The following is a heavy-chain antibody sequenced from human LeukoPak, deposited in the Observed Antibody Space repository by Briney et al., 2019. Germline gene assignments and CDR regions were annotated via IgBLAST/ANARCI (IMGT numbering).Heavy chain of an antibody. D-gene: IGHD2-15*01. Sequence: GGSLRLSCAASGFPFSGSAMSWVRQAPGEGLEWVSLISYSGANSYYTDSVRGRFTISRDNSKNTLFLQMNSLRAEDTAVYYCAKDSCGGSWGQGTLVTVSS. CDR3: AKDSCGGS. J-gene: IGHJ4*02. CDR1: GFPFSGSA. V-gene: IGHV3-23*01. CDR2: ISYSGANS.